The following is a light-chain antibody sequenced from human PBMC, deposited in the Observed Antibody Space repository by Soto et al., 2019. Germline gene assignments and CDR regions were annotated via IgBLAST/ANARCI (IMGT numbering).Light chain of an antibody. Sequence: DIQITHSPSTLSASVGDRVTITCRSSQTINSWLAWYQQKPGKAPKVLIFDASSLKTGVPSRFSGSGSGTEFTLTISNLQPDDFATYYCQQYDSYSSGPFGQGTKV. V-gene: IGKV1-5*01. CDR2: DAS. CDR1: QTINSW. CDR3: QQYDSYSSGP. J-gene: IGKJ1*01.